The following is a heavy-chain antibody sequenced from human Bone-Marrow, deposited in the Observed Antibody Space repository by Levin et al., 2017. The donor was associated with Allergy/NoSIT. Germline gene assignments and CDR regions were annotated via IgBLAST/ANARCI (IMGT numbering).Heavy chain of an antibody. CDR3: ARHSGDYYDSSAYDPTHFDY. V-gene: IGHV4-4*07. D-gene: IGHD3-22*01. J-gene: IGHJ4*02. CDR1: GGSLRMYY. Sequence: SQTLSLTCTVSGGSLRMYYWSWIRPSAEKGLEWVGRIYHSGSTKFNPSLRSRVAMSVDRSRSQFSLRLTSVTAADTALYYCARHSGDYYDSSAYDPTHFDYWGQGIPVIVSS. CDR2: IYHSGST.